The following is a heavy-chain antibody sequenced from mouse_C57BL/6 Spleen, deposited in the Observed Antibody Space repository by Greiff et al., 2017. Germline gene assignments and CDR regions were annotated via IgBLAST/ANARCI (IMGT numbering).Heavy chain of an antibody. CDR3: TRDGGNYVYYFDY. V-gene: IGHV5-9-1*02. J-gene: IGHJ2*01. Sequence: EVHLVESGEGLVKPGGSLKLSCAASGFTFSSYAMSWVRQTPEKRLEWVAYISSGGDYIYYADTVKGRFTISRDNARNTLYLQMSSLKSEDTAMYYCTRDGGNYVYYFDYWGQGTTLTVSS. CDR2: ISSGGDYI. D-gene: IGHD2-1*01. CDR1: GFTFSSYA.